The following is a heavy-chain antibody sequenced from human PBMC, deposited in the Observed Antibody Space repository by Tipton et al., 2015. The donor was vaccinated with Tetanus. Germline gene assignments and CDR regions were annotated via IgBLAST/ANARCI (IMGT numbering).Heavy chain of an antibody. CDR3: ARTAVNWFDP. V-gene: IGHV4-34*01. CDR1: GGSLSGYH. D-gene: IGHD2-21*02. Sequence: LRLSCTVSGGSLSGYHWNWIRQSPGKGLEWIGEVHPRGSTNYNPSLKRRVTISLDTPKTPFYLNLSSVTAADTAFYYCARTAVNWFDPWGQGILVTVSS. CDR2: VHPRGST. J-gene: IGHJ5*02.